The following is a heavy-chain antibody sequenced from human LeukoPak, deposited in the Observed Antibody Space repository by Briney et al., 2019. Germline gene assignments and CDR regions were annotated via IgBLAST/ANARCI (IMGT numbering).Heavy chain of an antibody. CDR1: GLTFSNAW. V-gene: IGHV3-15*01. Sequence: GGSLRLSCAASGLTFSNAWMSWVRQAPGKGLEWVGRIKSKTDGGTTDYAAPVKGRFTISRDDSKNTPYLQMNSLKTEDTAVYYCTTWPGTDGYFDYWGQGTLVTVSS. CDR2: IKSKTDGGTT. J-gene: IGHJ4*02. D-gene: IGHD1-1*01. CDR3: TTWPGTDGYFDY.